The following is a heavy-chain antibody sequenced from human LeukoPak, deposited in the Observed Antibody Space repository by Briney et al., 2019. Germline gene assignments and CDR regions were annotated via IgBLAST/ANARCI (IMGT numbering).Heavy chain of an antibody. V-gene: IGHV3-7*01. CDR2: IKQDGSEK. D-gene: IGHD1-26*01. Sequence: GGSLRLSCAASGFTFSSYWMSWVRQAPGKGLEWVANIKQDGSEKYYVDSAKGRFTISRDNAKNSLYLQMNSLRAEDTAVYYCARGRTWEPPFLFDYWGQGTLVTVSS. J-gene: IGHJ4*02. CDR1: GFTFSSYW. CDR3: ARGRTWEPPFLFDY.